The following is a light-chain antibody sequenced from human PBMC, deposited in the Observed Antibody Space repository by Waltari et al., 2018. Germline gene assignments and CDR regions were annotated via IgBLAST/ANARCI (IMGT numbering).Light chain of an antibody. Sequence: ELVMTQSPSTLSVSRGESAPLSCRGSQSVSSSFAWFHQKPGQAPRLPIYGASTRATGIPARFSGSGSGTEFTLTISSLQSEDFAVYYCQQYNNWPSRTFGPGTKVDIK. V-gene: IGKV3-15*01. CDR1: QSVSSS. CDR2: GAS. J-gene: IGKJ3*01. CDR3: QQYNNWPSRT.